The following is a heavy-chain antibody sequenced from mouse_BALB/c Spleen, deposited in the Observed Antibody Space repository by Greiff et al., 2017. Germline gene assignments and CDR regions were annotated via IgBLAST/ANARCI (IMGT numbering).Heavy chain of an antibody. V-gene: IGHV5-12-1*01. CDR1: GFAFSSYD. CDR3: ARTTAHYAMDY. J-gene: IGHJ4*01. CDR2: ISSGGGST. Sequence: DVMLVESGGGLVKPGGSLKLSCAASGFAFSSYDMSWVRQTPEKRLEWVAYISSGGGSTYYPDTVKGRFTISRDNAKNTLFLQMTSLRSEDTAMYYCARTTAHYAMDYWGQGTSVTVSS. D-gene: IGHD1-2*01.